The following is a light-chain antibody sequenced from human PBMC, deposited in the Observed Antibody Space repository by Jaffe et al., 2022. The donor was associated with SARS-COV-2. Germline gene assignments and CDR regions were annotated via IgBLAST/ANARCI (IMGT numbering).Light chain of an antibody. V-gene: IGKV1-33*01. CDR1: QDITNY. J-gene: IGKJ4*01. Sequence: DIQMTQSPSSVSASVGDRVTITCQASQDITNYLNWYQQKPGKAPKLLIYDASNLETGVPSRFSGSGSGTDFTFTISSLQPEDIATYYCQQYDSLPLTFGGGTKVQIK. CDR3: QQYDSLPLT. CDR2: DAS.